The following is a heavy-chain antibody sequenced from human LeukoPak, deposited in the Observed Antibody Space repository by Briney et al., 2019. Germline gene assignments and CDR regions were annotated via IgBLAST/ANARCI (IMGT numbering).Heavy chain of an antibody. Sequence: PGGSLRLSCAASGFPFSGSAMHWVRQASGKGLEWVGRIRSKANSYAPAYAASVKGRFTISRDDSKNTAYLQMNSLKTEDTAVYYCTRLPKYDFWSGYYFDYWGQGTLVTVSS. J-gene: IGHJ4*02. CDR3: TRLPKYDFWSGYYFDY. CDR1: GFPFSGSA. D-gene: IGHD3-3*01. V-gene: IGHV3-73*01. CDR2: IRSKANSYAP.